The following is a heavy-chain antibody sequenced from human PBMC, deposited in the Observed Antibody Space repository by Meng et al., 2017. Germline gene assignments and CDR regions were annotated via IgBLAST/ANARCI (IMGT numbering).Heavy chain of an antibody. Sequence: QGKLVRTGAEGKKPGSWGKGACKACGGTVSSYTISWVRQAPGQGLEWMGRIIPILGIANYAQKFQGRVTMTADKSTSTAYMELSSLRSEDTAVYYCARDRGLEFDPWGQGTLVTVSS. D-gene: IGHD3-16*01. V-gene: IGHV1-69*08. CDR2: IIPILGIA. J-gene: IGHJ5*02. CDR3: ARDRGLEFDP. CDR1: GGTVSSYT.